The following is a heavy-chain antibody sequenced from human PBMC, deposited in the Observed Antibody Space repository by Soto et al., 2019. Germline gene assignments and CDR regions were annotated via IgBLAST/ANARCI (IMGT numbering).Heavy chain of an antibody. CDR2: IGSAHDP. V-gene: IGHV3-13*05. D-gene: IGHD1-26*01. CDR3: ASAYLGRLPRRADYYYALDV. Sequence: GGSLRLSCSASGFTFSRFVMSWVRQVPGKGLEWVSAIGSAHDPYYLGSVKGRFSISRENAKNSLYLQMNSLTTGDTAVYYCASAYLGRLPRRADYYYALDVWGQGATVTVSS. CDR1: GFTFSRFV. J-gene: IGHJ6*02.